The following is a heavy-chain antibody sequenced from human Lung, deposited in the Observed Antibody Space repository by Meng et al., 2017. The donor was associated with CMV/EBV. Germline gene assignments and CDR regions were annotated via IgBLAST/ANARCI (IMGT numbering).Heavy chain of an antibody. V-gene: IGHV4-31*03. CDR3: AREAGRDGYATPKFDY. D-gene: IGHD5-24*01. J-gene: IGHJ4*02. CDR2: IYYTGST. Sequence: QVPLQESGPGLVKPSQTLSLTCTVSGGSIGRGGYYWSWIRQHPGKGLEWIGYIYYTGSTFYNPSLKSRVTISVDTSKNQFSLKLIPATAADTAVYYCAREAGRDGYATPKFDYWGQGTLVTVSS. CDR1: GGSIGRGGYY.